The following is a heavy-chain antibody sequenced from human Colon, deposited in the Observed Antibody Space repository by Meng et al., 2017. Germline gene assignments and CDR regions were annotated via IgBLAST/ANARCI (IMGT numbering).Heavy chain of an antibody. CDR3: ARNPVIPDARTFDF. Sequence: QVQLQESGPGLVRPSDGVSFTCTISGGSINSADYYWNWIRQSPGKGLEWLGYIHSSGNTYYTPSLKSRLTMSLDTSKNQFSLRLTSVTAADTAVYYCARNPVIPDARTFDFWGQGALVTVSS. J-gene: IGHJ4*02. D-gene: IGHD2-2*01. CDR1: GGSINSADYY. V-gene: IGHV4-30-4*01. CDR2: IHSSGNT.